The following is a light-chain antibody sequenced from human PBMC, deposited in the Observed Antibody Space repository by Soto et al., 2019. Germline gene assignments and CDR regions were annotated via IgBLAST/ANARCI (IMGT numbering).Light chain of an antibody. J-gene: IGKJ1*01. CDR3: QHYNSYSEA. V-gene: IGKV1-5*01. CDR1: QSISPW. CDR2: AAS. Sequence: DIQMTQSPSTLSASVGDRVTITCRASQSISPWLAWYQQKPGKAPKLLIYAASTLQSGVPSRFSGSGSGTEFTLTISSLQPDDFATYYCQHYNSYSEAFGQGTKVDIK.